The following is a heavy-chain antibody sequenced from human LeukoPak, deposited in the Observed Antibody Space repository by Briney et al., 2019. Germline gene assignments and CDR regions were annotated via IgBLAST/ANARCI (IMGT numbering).Heavy chain of an antibody. D-gene: IGHD3-9*01. Sequence: GASLKISCKGSGYSFTSYWIGWVRQLPGKGLEWMGIIYPGDSDTRYSPSFQGQVTISADKSISTAYLQWSSLKASDTAMYYCARRGRHHILTGPRGAFDIWGQGTMVTASS. CDR2: IYPGDSDT. CDR1: GYSFTSYW. J-gene: IGHJ3*02. V-gene: IGHV5-51*01. CDR3: ARRGRHHILTGPRGAFDI.